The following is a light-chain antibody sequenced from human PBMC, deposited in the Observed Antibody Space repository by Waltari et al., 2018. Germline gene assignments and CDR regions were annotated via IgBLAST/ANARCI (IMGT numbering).Light chain of an antibody. Sequence: EIVLTQSPASLSLSPGDRATLSCRASQSVGRTLAWYQQRPGQAPRLLIDDASSRATGIPDRFSGSGSGTDFSRTIRRLEPEDFAVYYCQKYGTRPATFGQGTKVEVK. CDR1: QSVGRT. CDR2: DAS. V-gene: IGKV3-20*01. J-gene: IGKJ1*01. CDR3: QKYGTRPAT.